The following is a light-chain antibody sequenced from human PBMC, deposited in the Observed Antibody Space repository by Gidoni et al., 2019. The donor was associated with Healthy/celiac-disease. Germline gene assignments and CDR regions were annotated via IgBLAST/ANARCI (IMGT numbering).Light chain of an antibody. CDR1: ISDIGSYNL. CDR2: EVS. Sequence: QSALTQHASVSGSPGQAITISCTGTISDIGSYNLVSWYQQPPGKTPKLMIYEVSYRPSRVSNRFSCSKSVNTASLTISVLQAEDEADYYCCSYAGSTPYVFGTGTKVTVL. V-gene: IGLV2-23*02. CDR3: CSYAGSTPYV. J-gene: IGLJ1*01.